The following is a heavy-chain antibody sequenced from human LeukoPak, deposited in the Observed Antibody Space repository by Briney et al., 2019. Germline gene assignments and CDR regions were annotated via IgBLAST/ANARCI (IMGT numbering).Heavy chain of an antibody. CDR1: GDNFSRYT. D-gene: IGHD1-26*01. Sequence: SVRVSCKASGDNFSRYTVTWVRLAPGQGLEWMGGIIPGFGIPNCAQKFQGRVTITADESTSTAYMELSSLRSEDTAVYYCARAGGSYGWFDPWGQGTLVTVSA. CDR2: IIPGFGIP. CDR3: ARAGGSYGWFDP. J-gene: IGHJ5*02. V-gene: IGHV1-69*01.